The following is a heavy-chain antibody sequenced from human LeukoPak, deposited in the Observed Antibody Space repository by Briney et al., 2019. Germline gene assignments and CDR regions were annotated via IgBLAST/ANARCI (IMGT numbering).Heavy chain of an antibody. J-gene: IGHJ4*02. D-gene: IGHD3-10*01. CDR3: ARDEAVLWFGELLNY. CDR2: ISAYHGNT. Sequence: GGSVKVSCKASGFTFTSYGISWVRQAPGQGLEWMGWISAYHGNTNYAQKLQGRVTMTTDTSTSTAYMELRSLRSDDTAVYYCARDEAVLWFGELLNYWGQGTLVTVSS. CDR1: GFTFTSYG. V-gene: IGHV1-18*01.